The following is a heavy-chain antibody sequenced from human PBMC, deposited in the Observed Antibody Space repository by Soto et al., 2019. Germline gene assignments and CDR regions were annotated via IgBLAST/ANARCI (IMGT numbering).Heavy chain of an antibody. Sequence: PSETLSLTCAVPGDSISNYYWNWIRQPPGRGLEWIGYFYYGGSANYNPSLNGRVTISVDTPKKQISLSLSSVTAADTAVYYCARADFWSGYYAFEKWGQGIWVTVSS. J-gene: IGHJ4*02. V-gene: IGHV4-59*01. CDR2: FYYGGSA. CDR3: ARADFWSGYYAFEK. D-gene: IGHD3-3*01. CDR1: GDSISNYY.